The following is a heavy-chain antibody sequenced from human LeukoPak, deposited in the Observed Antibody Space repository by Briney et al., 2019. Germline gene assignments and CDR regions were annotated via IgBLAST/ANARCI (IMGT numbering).Heavy chain of an antibody. CDR1: GFTFSSYG. CDR2: IRYDGSNK. Sequence: GGSLRLSCAASGFTFSSYGMHWVRQAPGKGLEWVAFIRYDGSNKYYADSVKGRFTISRDNSKNTLYLQMNSLRAEDTAVYYCAKDTQVVVPDTYFDYWGQGTLVTVSS. J-gene: IGHJ4*02. CDR3: AKDTQVVVPDTYFDY. D-gene: IGHD2-2*01. V-gene: IGHV3-30*02.